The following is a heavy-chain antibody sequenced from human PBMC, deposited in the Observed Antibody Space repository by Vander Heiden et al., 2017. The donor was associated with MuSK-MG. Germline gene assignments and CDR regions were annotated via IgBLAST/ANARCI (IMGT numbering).Heavy chain of an antibody. CDR3: ARVPGIAVAGTAWDY. CDR1: GFTFSSYA. CDR2: IAYDGSNK. Sequence: QVQLVESGGGVVQPGRSLRLSCAASGFTFSSYAMHGGRQAPGKGLEWVAVIAYDGSNKYYADSVKGRFTISRDNSKNTLYLQMNSLRAEDTAVYYCARVPGIAVAGTAWDYWGQGTLVTVSS. D-gene: IGHD6-19*01. J-gene: IGHJ4*02. V-gene: IGHV3-30-3*01.